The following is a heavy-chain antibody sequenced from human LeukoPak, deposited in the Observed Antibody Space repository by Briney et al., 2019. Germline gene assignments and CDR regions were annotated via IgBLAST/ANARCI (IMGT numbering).Heavy chain of an antibody. CDR3: ARSENDILTGYYHFDY. V-gene: IGHV4-34*01. D-gene: IGHD3-9*01. Sequence: SETLSLTCAVYGGSFSGYYWSWIRQPPGKGLEWIGEINHSGSTNYNPSLKSRVAISVDTSKNQFSLKLSSVTAADTAVYYCARSENDILTGYYHFDYWGQGTLVTVSP. CDR1: GGSFSGYY. J-gene: IGHJ4*02. CDR2: INHSGST.